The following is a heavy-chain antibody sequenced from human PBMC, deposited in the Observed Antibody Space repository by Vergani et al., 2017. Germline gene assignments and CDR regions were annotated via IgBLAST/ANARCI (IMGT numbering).Heavy chain of an antibody. CDR3: ARGRSIHRRNWFDP. Sequence: QLHLQESGPGLVKPSETLSLTCAVYGRSFSGYYWSWIRQPPGKGLEWIGEINHSGSTNYNPSLKSRVTISVDTSKNQFSLKLSSVTAADTAVYYCARGRSIHRRNWFDPWGQGTLVTVSS. D-gene: IGHD2/OR15-2a*01. CDR1: GRSFSGYY. V-gene: IGHV4-34*01. J-gene: IGHJ5*02. CDR2: INHSGST.